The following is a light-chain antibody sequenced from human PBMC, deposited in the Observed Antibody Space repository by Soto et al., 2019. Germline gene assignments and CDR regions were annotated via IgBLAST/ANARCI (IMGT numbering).Light chain of an antibody. CDR3: QQSYSIPQT. V-gene: IGKV1-39*01. CDR1: QSISSY. Sequence: DIQMTQSPSSLSASVGDRVTITCRASQSISSYLNWYQQKPGKAPKLLIYAASSLQSGVPSRFSGSGSGTEFTLTISSLPPEDFANYYCQQSYSIPQTFAHGTKVEIK. CDR2: AAS. J-gene: IGKJ1*01.